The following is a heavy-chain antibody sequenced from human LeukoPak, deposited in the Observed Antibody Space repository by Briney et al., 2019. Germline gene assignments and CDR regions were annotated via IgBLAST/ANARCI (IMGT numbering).Heavy chain of an antibody. Sequence: GASVKVSCKTSGYTFTSYYMHWVRQAPGQGLEWMGWVNPTSGGTNYAQHFQGRVTLTRDTSISTAYMELSRLTSDDTAVYYCARGHSDIWYSLGHWGQGTLVTVSA. V-gene: IGHV1-2*02. CDR2: VNPTSGGT. J-gene: IGHJ1*01. CDR1: GYTFTSYY. CDR3: ARGHSDIWYSLGH. D-gene: IGHD1-26*01.